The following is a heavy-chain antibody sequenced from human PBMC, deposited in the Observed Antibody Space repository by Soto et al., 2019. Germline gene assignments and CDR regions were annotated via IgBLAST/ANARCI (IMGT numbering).Heavy chain of an antibody. J-gene: IGHJ4*02. D-gene: IGHD3-9*01. Sequence: ASVKVSCKASGYTFTSYYMHWVRQAPGQGLEWMGIINPSGGSTSYAQKFQGRVTMTRDTSTSTVYMELSSLRSEDTAVYYCARGYYDILTGYSHFDYWGQGTLVTVSS. CDR3: ARGYYDILTGYSHFDY. CDR2: INPSGGST. V-gene: IGHV1-46*01. CDR1: GYTFTSYY.